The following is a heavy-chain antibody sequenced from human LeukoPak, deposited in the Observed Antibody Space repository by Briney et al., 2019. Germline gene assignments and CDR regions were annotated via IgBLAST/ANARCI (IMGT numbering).Heavy chain of an antibody. CDR1: GYTFTSYY. CDR3: ARDPSYGDYRYYFDY. Sequence: ASVKVSCKASGYTFTSYYMHWVRQAPGQGLEWMGIINPSGGSTSYAQKFQGRVTMTRDTSTSTVYMELSSLRSEDTAVYYCARDPSYGDYRYYFDYWGQGTLVTVSS. D-gene: IGHD4-17*01. CDR2: INPSGGST. J-gene: IGHJ4*02. V-gene: IGHV1-46*01.